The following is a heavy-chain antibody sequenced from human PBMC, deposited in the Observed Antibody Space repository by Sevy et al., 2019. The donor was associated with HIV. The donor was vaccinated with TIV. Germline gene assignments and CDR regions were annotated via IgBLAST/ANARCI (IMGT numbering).Heavy chain of an antibody. V-gene: IGHV1-46*01. Sequence: ASVKVSCKASGYTFTNYYIHWVRQAPGHGLEWMGIINPGGGSPRYAQRFKGRVTMTRDTSTSTLYMDLSSLRSEATAVYYCARDRGWEPATLYFYGMDVWGQGTTVTVSS. CDR1: GYTFTNYY. CDR2: INPGGGSP. CDR3: ARDRGWEPATLYFYGMDV. J-gene: IGHJ6*02. D-gene: IGHD1-26*01.